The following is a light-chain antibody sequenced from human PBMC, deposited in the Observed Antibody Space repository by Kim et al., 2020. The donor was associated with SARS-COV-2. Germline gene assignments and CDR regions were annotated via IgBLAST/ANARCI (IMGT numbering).Light chain of an antibody. J-gene: IGLJ2*01. CDR2: EVI. CDR3: SSYTSSNTVI. V-gene: IGLV2-18*02. CDR1: RRDVDSYNL. Sequence: GQSVTISCTGTRRDVDSYNLVSWYQQPPGTAPKVMIYEVINRPSGVPDRFSGSKSGNTASLTISGLQAEDEADYYCSSYTSSNTVIFGGGTQLTVL.